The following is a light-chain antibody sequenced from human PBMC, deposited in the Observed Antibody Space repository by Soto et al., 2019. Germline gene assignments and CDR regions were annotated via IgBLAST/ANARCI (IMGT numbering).Light chain of an antibody. J-gene: IGKJ4*02. CDR1: QSVGSY. V-gene: IGKV3-11*01. Sequence: EIVLIQSPATLSLSPGERATLSCRASQSVGSYLACYQHKPGQAPSLLISDASTRATGIPARFSGSGSETDFTLTISSLEPEDAAVYYCQQRSNWPSLTFGGGTKVDIK. CDR2: DAS. CDR3: QQRSNWPSLT.